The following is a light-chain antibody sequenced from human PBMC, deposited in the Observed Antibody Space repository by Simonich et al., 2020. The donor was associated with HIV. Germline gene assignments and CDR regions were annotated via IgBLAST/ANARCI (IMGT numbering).Light chain of an antibody. CDR1: SSHVCDYNS. Sequence: QSALTQPASVSASPGQSITISCTGSSSHVCDYNSVSWYQQHPGKAPKLMIYDVTSRPAGISNRFSGSKSGNTASLTISGLQAEDEAHYYCSSYRFSTTLVVFGGGTKLTVL. CDR3: SSYRFSTTLVV. J-gene: IGLJ2*01. V-gene: IGLV2-14*03. CDR2: DVT.